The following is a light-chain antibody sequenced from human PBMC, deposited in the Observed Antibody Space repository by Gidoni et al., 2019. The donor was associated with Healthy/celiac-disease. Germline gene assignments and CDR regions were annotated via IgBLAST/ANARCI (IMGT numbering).Light chain of an antibody. CDR3: CSYAGSYTLV. V-gene: IGLV2-11*01. J-gene: IGLJ2*01. CDR1: SSDVGGYNY. CDR2: DVS. Sequence: QPALTQPRSASGSPGQSVTIACTGTSSDVGGYNYVSWYQQHPGKAPKLMIYDVSKRPSGVPDRFSGSKSGNTASLTISGLQAEDEADYYCCSYAGSYTLVFGGGTKLTVL.